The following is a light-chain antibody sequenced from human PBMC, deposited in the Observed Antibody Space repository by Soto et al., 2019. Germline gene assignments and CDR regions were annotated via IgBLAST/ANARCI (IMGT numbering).Light chain of an antibody. V-gene: IGLV1-47*01. Sequence: QSVLTQPPSASGTPGQRVNISCSGSSSNIGSNYVYWYRQFPGTAPKLLIQRNNQRPSGVPARFSGSKSGTSASLAISGLRSEDAADYYCGGWDDSLSGPVFGGGTK. CDR2: RNN. J-gene: IGLJ2*01. CDR1: SSNIGSNY. CDR3: GGWDDSLSGPV.